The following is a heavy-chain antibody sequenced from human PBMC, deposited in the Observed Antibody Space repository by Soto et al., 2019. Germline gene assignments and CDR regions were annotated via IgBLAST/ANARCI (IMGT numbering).Heavy chain of an antibody. V-gene: IGHV4-39*01. Sequence: PSETLSLTCTVSGGSISSSSYYWGWIRQPPGKGLQWIGSVNYSGTTNYNPSLASRVTISIDTSKNQVSLKLSSVTAADTAVYYCARNQEERWLRLHLDYWGQGTLVTVAS. D-gene: IGHD5-12*01. CDR1: GGSISSSSYY. CDR2: VNYSGTT. CDR3: ARNQEERWLRLHLDY. J-gene: IGHJ4*02.